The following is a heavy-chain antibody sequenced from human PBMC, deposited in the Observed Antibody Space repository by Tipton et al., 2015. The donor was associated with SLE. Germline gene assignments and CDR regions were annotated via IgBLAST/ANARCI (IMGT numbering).Heavy chain of an antibody. D-gene: IGHD5-12*01. CDR2: IWYDGSNK. CDR1: GFTFSSYG. CDR3: AKDAGYEDYYMDV. Sequence: AVSGFTFSSYGIHWVRQAPGKGLEWVAIIWYDGSNKYYADSVKGRFTISRDNSKNTLYLQMSSLRAEDTAMYYCAKDAGYEDYYMDVWGKGTTVTVSS. J-gene: IGHJ6*03. V-gene: IGHV3-30*02.